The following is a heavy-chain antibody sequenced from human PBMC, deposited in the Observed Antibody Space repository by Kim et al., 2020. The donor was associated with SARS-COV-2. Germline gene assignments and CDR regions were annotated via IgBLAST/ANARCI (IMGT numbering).Heavy chain of an antibody. D-gene: IGHD2-21*01. CDR2: THYSGET. J-gene: IGHJ4*02. CDR3: AMIVASTKVDY. V-gene: IGHV4-38-2*01. Sequence: SETLSLTCDVSGYSVRSDYYWGWIRQPPGKGLEWIASTHYSGETYYNPSLRSRVTTSVDTLKNQFSLKVNSVTAADTAIYYCAMIVASTKVDYWGQGVLVTVST. CDR1: GYSVRSDYY.